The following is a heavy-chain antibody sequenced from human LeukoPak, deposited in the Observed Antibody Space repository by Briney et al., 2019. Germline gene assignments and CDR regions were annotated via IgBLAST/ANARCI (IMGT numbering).Heavy chain of an antibody. CDR1: GFTFSSYW. J-gene: IGHJ4*02. V-gene: IGHV3-7*03. D-gene: IGHD2-15*01. Sequence: GGPLRLSCAASGFTFSSYWMSWVRQAPGKGLEWVANIKQDGSEKYYVDSVKGRFTISRDNAKNSLYLQMNSLRAEDTAVYYCARIYCSGGSCYFDYWGQGTLVTVSS. CDR3: ARIYCSGGSCYFDY. CDR2: IKQDGSEK.